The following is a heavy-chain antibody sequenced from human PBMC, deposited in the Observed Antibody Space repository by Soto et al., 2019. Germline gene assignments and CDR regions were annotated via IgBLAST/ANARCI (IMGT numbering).Heavy chain of an antibody. CDR1: GGSISSGDYY. CDR3: ARSVRLGDLALGY. Sequence: QVQLQESGPGLVKPSQTLSLTCTVSGGSISSGDYYWSWIRQHPGKGLEWIGYISRSGTTYYNPSPTSRLTISVDTSKNQFSLKLRSVTAADTAVYYCARSVRLGDLALGYWGQGTLVTVSS. J-gene: IGHJ4*02. D-gene: IGHD3-16*01. CDR2: ISRSGTT. V-gene: IGHV4-31*03.